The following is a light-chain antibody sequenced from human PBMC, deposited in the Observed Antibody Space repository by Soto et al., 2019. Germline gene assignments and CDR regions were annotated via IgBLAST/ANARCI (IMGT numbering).Light chain of an antibody. CDR3: QQEKT. CDR1: QSVSSN. Sequence: EIVMTQSPATLSVSPGERATLSCRASQSVSSNLAWYQQKPGQAPRLLIYRASARATGIPARFSGSGSGTEFTLTISRLQSEDFAVYYCQQEKTFGQGTKVEIK. CDR2: RAS. V-gene: IGKV3-15*01. J-gene: IGKJ2*01.